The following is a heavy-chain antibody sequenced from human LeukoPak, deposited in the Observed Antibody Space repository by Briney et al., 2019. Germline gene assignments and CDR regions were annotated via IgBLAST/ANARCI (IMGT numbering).Heavy chain of an antibody. Sequence: GGSLRLSCAASGFTFSSYAMHWVRQAPGKGLEWVAVISYDGSNKYYADSVKGRFTISRDNSKNTLYLQMNSLRAEDTAVYYCARGWLEGRFDYWGQGTLVTVSS. J-gene: IGHJ4*02. CDR1: GFTFSSYA. D-gene: IGHD6-19*01. V-gene: IGHV3-30-3*01. CDR3: ARGWLEGRFDY. CDR2: ISYDGSNK.